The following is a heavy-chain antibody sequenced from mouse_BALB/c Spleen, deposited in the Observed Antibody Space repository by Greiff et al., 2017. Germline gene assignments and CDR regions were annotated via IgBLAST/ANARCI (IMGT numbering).Heavy chain of an antibody. Sequence: LQQPGSELVRPGASVKLSCKASGYTFTSYWMHWVKQRHGQGLEWIGNIYPGSGSTNYDEKFKSKGTLTVDTSSSTAYMHLSSLTSEDSAVYYCTRTSYFDYWGQGTTRTVSS. CDR2: IYPGSGST. CDR3: TRTSYFDY. V-gene: IGHV1S22*01. CDR1: GYTFTSYW. J-gene: IGHJ2*01.